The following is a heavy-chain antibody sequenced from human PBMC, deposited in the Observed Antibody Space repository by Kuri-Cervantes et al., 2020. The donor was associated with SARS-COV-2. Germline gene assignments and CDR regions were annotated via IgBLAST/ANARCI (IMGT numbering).Heavy chain of an antibody. V-gene: IGHV4-39*01. CDR3: ASTMTTVTYPSWYFDY. Sequence: SETLSLTCTVSGGSISSSTYYWGWIRQPPGKGLEWIGTIYYSGSTDYNPSLKSRVTISVDTSKNQFSLKLTSVTAADTAVYYCASTMTTVTYPSWYFDYWGQGTLVTVSS. D-gene: IGHD4-11*01. J-gene: IGHJ4*02. CDR1: GGSISSSTYY. CDR2: IYYSGST.